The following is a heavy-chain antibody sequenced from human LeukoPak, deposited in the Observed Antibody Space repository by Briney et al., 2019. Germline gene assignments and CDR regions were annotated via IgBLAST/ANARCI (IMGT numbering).Heavy chain of an antibody. D-gene: IGHD5-18*01. CDR2: LSGSGDST. Sequence: GGSLRLSCAAPGVTISSFAMSWVRQAPGKGLEWVSLLSGSGDSTYYADSVRGRFTISRDSSKNTLYLQMNSLRAEDTAVYYCAKGGGFSYGYAPSWGQGALVTVSS. CDR1: GVTISSFA. CDR3: AKGGGFSYGYAPS. V-gene: IGHV3-23*01. J-gene: IGHJ5*02.